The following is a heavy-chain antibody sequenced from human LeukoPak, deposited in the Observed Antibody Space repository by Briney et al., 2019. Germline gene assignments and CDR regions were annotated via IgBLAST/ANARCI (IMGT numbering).Heavy chain of an antibody. CDR3: ASQGHVGSGTYSPYDY. V-gene: IGHV1-2*02. Sequence: ASVRVSCKASGYTFTGYYMHWVRQAPGQGLEWMGWINANSGDTNYAQKFQGRVTMTRDTSISTAYMELSRLRSDDTAVYYCASQGHVGSGTYSPYDYWGQGTLVTVSS. D-gene: IGHD3-10*01. J-gene: IGHJ4*02. CDR1: GYTFTGYY. CDR2: INANSGDT.